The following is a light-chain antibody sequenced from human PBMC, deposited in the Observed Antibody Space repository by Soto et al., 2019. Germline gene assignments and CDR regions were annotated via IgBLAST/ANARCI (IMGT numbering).Light chain of an antibody. CDR3: QHYDGPPFT. J-gene: IGKJ3*01. V-gene: IGKV3-20*01. Sequence: EIGLTQSPGTLSLSPGERATLSCRASQSVTSRFLAWYQQRPGQAPSLLIYGASSRAAGIPDRFSGSGSGTDFTLIISRLEPEDIAVYYCQHYDGPPFTFGPGTKVHIK. CDR1: QSVTSRF. CDR2: GAS.